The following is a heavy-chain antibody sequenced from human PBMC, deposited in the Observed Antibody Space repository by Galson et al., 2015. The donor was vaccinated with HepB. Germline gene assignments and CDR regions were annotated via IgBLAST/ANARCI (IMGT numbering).Heavy chain of an antibody. V-gene: IGHV3-23*01. CDR1: GFTFSNNA. CDR3: AKSRGSGSQSYYYFDY. J-gene: IGHJ4*02. Sequence: SLRLSCAASGFTFSNNAMTWVRQAPGKGLEWVAWITGSGGNIYYADSVKGRFTISRDNSKNTLYLQMNSLRVEDTAIYYCAKSRGSGSQSYYYFDYWGQGTLVTVSS. D-gene: IGHD6-25*01. CDR2: ITGSGGNI.